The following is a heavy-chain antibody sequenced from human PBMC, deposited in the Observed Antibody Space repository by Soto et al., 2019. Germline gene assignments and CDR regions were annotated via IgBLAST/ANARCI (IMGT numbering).Heavy chain of an antibody. V-gene: IGHV1-58*01. CDR3: AASVGEALFLWFGEYNYHGMDV. D-gene: IGHD3-10*01. CDR1: GSTFTSSA. CDR2: IVVGSGNT. Sequence: SVKVSCKASGSTFTSSAVQWVRQARGQRLEWIGWIVVGSGNTNYAQKFQERVTITRDMSTSTAYMELSSLRSEDTAVYYCAASVGEALFLWFGEYNYHGMDVWGQGTTVTVSS. J-gene: IGHJ6*02.